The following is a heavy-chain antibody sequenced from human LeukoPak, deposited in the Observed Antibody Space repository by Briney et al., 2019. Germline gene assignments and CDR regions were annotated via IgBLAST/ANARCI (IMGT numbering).Heavy chain of an antibody. Sequence: PGGSLRLSCVASGFPFSSYWMTWVRQAPGEGLEWVANILPDGSEKYYLDSVKGRFTISRDNPTNSLYLQINSLRAEDTALYYCGRLARNAWYAVDYWGQGTLVTVSS. V-gene: IGHV3-7*01. D-gene: IGHD6-19*01. CDR2: ILPDGSEK. J-gene: IGHJ4*02. CDR3: GRLARNAWYAVDY. CDR1: GFPFSSYW.